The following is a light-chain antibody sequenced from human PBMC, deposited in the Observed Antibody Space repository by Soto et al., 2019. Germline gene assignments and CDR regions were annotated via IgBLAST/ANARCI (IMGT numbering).Light chain of an antibody. J-gene: IGKJ1*01. CDR3: QQTYNPPLT. Sequence: DIQKKHSESSLSASIGCRVTMTCRSSQSINNYLNWYRHKSGAAPELLIYDASTLQSGVPSRFRGGASGTDFTLTIISLQLEDFAPYYCQQTYNPPLTFGQVTKLDI. CDR1: QSINNY. V-gene: IGKV1-39*01. CDR2: DAS.